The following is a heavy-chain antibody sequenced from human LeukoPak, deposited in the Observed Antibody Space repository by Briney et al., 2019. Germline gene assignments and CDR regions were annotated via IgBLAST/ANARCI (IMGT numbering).Heavy chain of an antibody. CDR3: AKVALGYCSGSSCYYFDY. CDR2: INAFGART. Sequence: PGGSLRLSCEASGFXFSGYAISWVRQAPGKGLEWVSSINAFGARTYYADSVKGRFTISRDNSKNTLYLQMNSLRAEDTALYYCAKVALGYCSGSSCYYFDYGGQGTLVTVSS. J-gene: IGHJ4*02. CDR1: GFXFSGYA. V-gene: IGHV3-23*01. D-gene: IGHD2-15*01.